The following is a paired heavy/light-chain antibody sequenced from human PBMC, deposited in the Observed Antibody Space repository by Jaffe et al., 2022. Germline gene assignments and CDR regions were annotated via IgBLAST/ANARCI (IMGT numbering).Light chain of an antibody. Sequence: DIVMTQSPDSLAVSLGERATINCKSSQSVLYSSNNKNYLAWYQQKPGQPPKLLIYWASTRESGVPDRFSGSGSGTDFTLTISSLQAEDVAVYYCQQYYSTPLTFGQGTKLEIK. CDR3: QQYYSTPLT. J-gene: IGKJ2*01. CDR1: QSVLYSSNNKNY. V-gene: IGKV4-1*01. CDR2: WAS.
Heavy chain of an antibody. CDR3: ARVDCTGGSCYSRGGNWFDP. CDR1: GGSISSSSYY. D-gene: IGHD2-15*01. CDR2: IYYSGST. Sequence: QLQLQESGPGLVKPSETLSLTCTVSGGSISSSSYYWGWIRQPPGKGLEWIGSIYYSGSTYYDPSLKSRVTISVDTSKNQFSLKLSSVTAADTAVYYCARVDCTGGSCYSRGGNWFDPWGQGTLVTVSS. V-gene: IGHV4-39*01. J-gene: IGHJ5*02.